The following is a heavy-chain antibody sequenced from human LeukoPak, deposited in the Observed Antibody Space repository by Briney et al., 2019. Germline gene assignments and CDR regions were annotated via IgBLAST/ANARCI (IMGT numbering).Heavy chain of an antibody. CDR1: GFTFSSYE. Sequence: PGGSLRLSCAASGFTFSSYEMNWVRQAPGKGLEWVSYISSSGSTIYYADSVKGRFTISRDNAKNSLYLQMNSLRAEDTAVYYCARDRTPMVRGVIGFHPWGQGTLVTVSS. J-gene: IGHJ5*02. CDR2: ISSSGSTI. CDR3: ARDRTPMVRGVIGFHP. V-gene: IGHV3-48*03. D-gene: IGHD3-10*01.